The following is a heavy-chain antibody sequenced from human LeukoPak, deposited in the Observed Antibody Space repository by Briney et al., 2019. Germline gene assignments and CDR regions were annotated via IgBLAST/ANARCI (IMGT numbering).Heavy chain of an antibody. CDR2: MSYDGGDK. CDR1: GFTFSTYA. CDR3: ARDSLGSIDS. V-gene: IGHV3-30-3*01. D-gene: IGHD6-13*01. Sequence: GGPLRLSCAASGFTFSTYAMPGVRQSPGKGLESVALMSYDGGDKNYADSVKGRFTISRDNPKNTLYLQMNGLRAEDTAVYYCARDSLGSIDSWGQGTLVTVSS. J-gene: IGHJ4*02.